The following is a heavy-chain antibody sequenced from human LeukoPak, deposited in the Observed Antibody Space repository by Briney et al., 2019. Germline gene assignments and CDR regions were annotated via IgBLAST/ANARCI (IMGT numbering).Heavy chain of an antibody. CDR3: ATSRVMAEGGRTWFDT. CDR2: IQQAGSER. D-gene: IGHD4-17*01. CDR1: GFTFSKYQ. V-gene: IGHV3-7*01. Sequence: GGSLRLSCAAYGFTFSKYQMKWVRQPPGKGLEWVGSIQQAGSERYVADSVKGRFNISRDNAKNSLSLQMNTLRADDTAVYFCATSRVMAEGGRTWFDTWRQGTLVTVSS. J-gene: IGHJ5*02.